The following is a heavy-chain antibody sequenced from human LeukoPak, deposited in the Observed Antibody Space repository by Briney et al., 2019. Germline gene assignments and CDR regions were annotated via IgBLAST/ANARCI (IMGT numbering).Heavy chain of an antibody. V-gene: IGHV4-30-2*01. D-gene: IGHD4-17*01. Sequence: PSQTLSLTCAVSGGSISNGGYSWSWIRQPPGKGLEWIGYIYHSGSTYYNPSLKSRVTISVDRSKNQFSLKLSSVTAADTAVYYCARDTVTSDWYFDLWGRGTLVTVSS. CDR3: ARDTVTSDWYFDL. J-gene: IGHJ2*01. CDR2: IYHSGST. CDR1: GGSISNGGYS.